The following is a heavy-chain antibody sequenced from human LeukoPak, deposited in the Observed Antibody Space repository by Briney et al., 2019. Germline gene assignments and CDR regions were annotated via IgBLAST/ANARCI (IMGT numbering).Heavy chain of an antibody. V-gene: IGHV6-1*01. CDR1: GDSVSSNSAA. CDR3: ARGATAYFDY. Sequence: SQTLSLTCAISGDSVSSNSAAWSWVRQFPSRGLEWLGRTYYRSKLYYDYAVSVKSRITINPDTSKNQFSLQLNSVTPEDTAVYYCARGATAYFDYWGQGTLVTVSS. D-gene: IGHD5-12*01. J-gene: IGHJ4*02. CDR2: TYYRSKLYY.